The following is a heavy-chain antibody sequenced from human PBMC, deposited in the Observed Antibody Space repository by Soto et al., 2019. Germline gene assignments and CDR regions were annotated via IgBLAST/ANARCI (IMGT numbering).Heavy chain of an antibody. J-gene: IGHJ4*02. CDR1: GASIYTYYW. V-gene: IGHV5-51*01. Sequence: ETLSLTCNVSGASIYTYYWNWIRQSPGKGLEWMAIIYPDDSDSRYSPSFQGQVTISADKSISTAYLQWSSLKASDTALYYCVATYGDYLDYWGQGTLVTVSS. D-gene: IGHD4-17*01. CDR2: IYPDDSDS. CDR3: VATYGDYLDY.